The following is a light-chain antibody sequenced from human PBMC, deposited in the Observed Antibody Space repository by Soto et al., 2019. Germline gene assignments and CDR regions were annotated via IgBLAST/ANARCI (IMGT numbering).Light chain of an antibody. CDR2: GSS. CDR3: QQYNDWPRT. V-gene: IGKV3-15*01. J-gene: IGKJ5*01. Sequence: EIVLTQSPGTLSLSPGERATLSCRASQSVSNNYLAWYQRRPGQAPRLLIYGSSTRATGVPPRFSGSASGTEFTLTISSLQSEDFGVYYCQQYNDWPRTFGQGTRLEIK. CDR1: QSVSNN.